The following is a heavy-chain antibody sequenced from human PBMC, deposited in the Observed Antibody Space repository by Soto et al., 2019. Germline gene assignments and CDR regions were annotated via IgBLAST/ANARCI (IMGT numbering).Heavy chain of an antibody. CDR1: VFTFTSSA. V-gene: IGHV1-58*01. Sequence: SVKVSCKASVFTFTSSAVQWVRQARGQRLEWIGWIVVGSGNTNYAQKFQERVTITRDMSTSTAYMELSSLRSEDTAVYYCAADPDYDFWSGSSKSDYWGQGTLVTVSS. CDR2: IVVGSGNT. J-gene: IGHJ4*02. D-gene: IGHD3-3*01. CDR3: AADPDYDFWSGSSKSDY.